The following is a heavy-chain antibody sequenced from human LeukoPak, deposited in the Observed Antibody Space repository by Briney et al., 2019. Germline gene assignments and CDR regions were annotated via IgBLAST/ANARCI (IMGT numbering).Heavy chain of an antibody. V-gene: IGHV1-3*03. Sequence: ASVKVSCKASGYTFTSYAMHWVRQAPGQRLEWMGWINAGNGNTKYSQEFQGRVTMTRDMSTSTVYMELSSLRSEDTAVYYCARGDGYSSSWSHSTDAFDIWGQGTMVTVSS. J-gene: IGHJ3*02. CDR2: INAGNGNT. D-gene: IGHD6-13*01. CDR3: ARGDGYSSSWSHSTDAFDI. CDR1: GYTFTSYA.